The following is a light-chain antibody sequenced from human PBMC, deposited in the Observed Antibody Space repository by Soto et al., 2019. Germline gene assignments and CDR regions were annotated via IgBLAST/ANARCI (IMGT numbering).Light chain of an antibody. CDR3: QQYNNWPPWT. Sequence: EIVITQSPATLSVSPGERATLSCRASQSVSSNLAWYQQKPGQAPRLLIYGASTRATGIPARFSGSGSGTEFTLTISSLQSEDFAVYYCQQYNNWPPWTLGQGTKVDI. CDR2: GAS. V-gene: IGKV3-15*01. CDR1: QSVSSN. J-gene: IGKJ1*01.